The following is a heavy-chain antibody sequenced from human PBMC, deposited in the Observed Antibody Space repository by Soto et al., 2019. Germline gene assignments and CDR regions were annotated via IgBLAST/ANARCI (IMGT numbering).Heavy chain of an antibody. V-gene: IGHV3-15*07. D-gene: IGHD6-13*01. Sequence: GGSLRLSCAASGFTFSNAWMNWVRQAPGKGLEWVGRIKSKTDGGTTDYAAPVKGRFTITRDDSKNTLYLQMNSRKAEDTAVYYCTTDSITTAAGTSPGDYYYGMDVWGQGTTVTVSS. CDR2: IKSKTDGGTT. J-gene: IGHJ6*02. CDR3: TTDSITTAAGTSPGDYYYGMDV. CDR1: GFTFSNAW.